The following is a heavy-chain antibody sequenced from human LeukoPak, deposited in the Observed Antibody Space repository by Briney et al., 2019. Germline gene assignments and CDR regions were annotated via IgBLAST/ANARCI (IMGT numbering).Heavy chain of an antibody. J-gene: IGHJ3*02. Sequence: ASVKVSCKASGYTFTGYYMHWVRQAPGQGLEWMGWINPNSGGTNYAQKFQGRVTITRDTSISTAYMELSRLRSDDTAVYYCARVRYCSGGSCYRKDAFDIWGQGTMVTVSS. V-gene: IGHV1-2*02. D-gene: IGHD2-15*01. CDR3: ARVRYCSGGSCYRKDAFDI. CDR1: GYTFTGYY. CDR2: INPNSGGT.